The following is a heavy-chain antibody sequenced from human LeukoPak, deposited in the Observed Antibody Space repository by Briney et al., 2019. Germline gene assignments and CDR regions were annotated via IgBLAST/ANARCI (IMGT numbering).Heavy chain of an antibody. CDR3: ASQEDIVVVPAAIDYYYYYMDV. Sequence: ASVKVSCKASGGTSSSYAISWVRQAPGQGLEWMGGIIPIFGTANYAQKFQGRVTITADESTSTAYMEQSSLRSEDTAVYYCASQEDIVVVPAAIDYYYYYMDVWGKGATVTVSS. D-gene: IGHD2-2*01. CDR2: IIPIFGTA. CDR1: GGTSSSYA. J-gene: IGHJ6*03. V-gene: IGHV1-69*13.